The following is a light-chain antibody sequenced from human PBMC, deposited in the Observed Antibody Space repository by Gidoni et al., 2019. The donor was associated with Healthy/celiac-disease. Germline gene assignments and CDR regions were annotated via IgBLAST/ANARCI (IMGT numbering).Light chain of an antibody. CDR2: GNS. Sequence: QSVLKQPPSVSGAPGQRVTISCTGSSSNIGAGYDVHWYQQLPGTTPKLLIYGNSKRPSRVPDRFSGSKSGTSASLAITGLQAEDEADYYCQSHDSSLSGFVVFGGGTKLTVL. CDR3: QSHDSSLSGFVV. J-gene: IGLJ2*01. CDR1: SSNIGAGYD. V-gene: IGLV1-40*01.